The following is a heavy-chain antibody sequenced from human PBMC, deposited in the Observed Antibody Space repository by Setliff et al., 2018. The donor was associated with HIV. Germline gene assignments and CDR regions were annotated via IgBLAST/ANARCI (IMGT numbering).Heavy chain of an antibody. CDR2: IYYNEKT. D-gene: IGHD3-22*01. Sequence: SETLSLTCTVSGGSASNSRYYWAWIRQPPGKGLEYIGSIYYNEKTYYSPSLKGRVTISIDTSKNQFSLNLTSVTAADSAVYYCARGSSSGTDLAVLWGQGTLVTVS. CDR1: GGSASNSRYY. CDR3: ARGSSSGTDLAVL. V-gene: IGHV4-39*01. J-gene: IGHJ4*02.